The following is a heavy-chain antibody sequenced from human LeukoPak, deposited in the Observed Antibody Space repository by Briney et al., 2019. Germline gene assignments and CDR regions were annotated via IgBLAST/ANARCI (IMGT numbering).Heavy chain of an antibody. CDR1: GYSFISYW. J-gene: IGHJ4*02. CDR3: ARRAANSPFDY. V-gene: IGHV5-51*01. Sequence: GESLKISCKGSGYSFISYWIGWVRQMPGKGLEWMGVIYPDDSDTRYSPSFQGQVTITAGKSISTAYLQWSSLKASDTAMYYCARRAANSPFDYWGQGALVTVSS. CDR2: IYPDDSDT. D-gene: IGHD4-23*01.